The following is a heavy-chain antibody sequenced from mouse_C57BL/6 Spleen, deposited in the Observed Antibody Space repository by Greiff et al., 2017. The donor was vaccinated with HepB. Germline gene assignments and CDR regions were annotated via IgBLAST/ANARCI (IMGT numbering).Heavy chain of an antibody. D-gene: IGHD1-1*01. CDR3: ARLGYYGSSLLAY. V-gene: IGHV1-18*01. Sequence: EVQLQQSGPELVKPGASVKIPCKASGYTFTDYNMDWVKQSHGKSLEWIGDINPNNGGTIYNQKFKGKATLTVDKSSSTAYMELRSLISEDTAVYYCARLGYYGSSLLAYWGQGTLVTVSA. CDR1: GYTFTDYN. J-gene: IGHJ3*01. CDR2: INPNNGGT.